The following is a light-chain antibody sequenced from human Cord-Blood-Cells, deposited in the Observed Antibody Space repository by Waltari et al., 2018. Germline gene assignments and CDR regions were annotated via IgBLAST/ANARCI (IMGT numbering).Light chain of an antibody. V-gene: IGLV1-51*02. Sequence: QSVLTQPPSVSAAPRQKVTISCSGSSSHIGNNYVSWYQQLPGTAPKLLIYENNKRPSGIPDRFSGSKSGTSATLGITGLQTGDEADYYCGTWDSSLSVYVFGTGTKVTVL. CDR1: SSHIGNNY. CDR3: GTWDSSLSVYV. J-gene: IGLJ1*01. CDR2: ENN.